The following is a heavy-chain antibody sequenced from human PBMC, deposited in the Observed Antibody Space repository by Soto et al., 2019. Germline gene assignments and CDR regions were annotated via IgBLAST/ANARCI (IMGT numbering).Heavy chain of an antibody. CDR2: IYSGGST. V-gene: IGHV3-66*01. CDR3: ASDGAYHGSGRHNIPHYYTGMDV. Sequence: EVQLVESGGGLVQPGGSLRLSCAASGFTVSSNYMSWVRQAPGKGLEWVSVIYSGGSTYYADSVKGRFTISRDNSKNTLDLLINTLTAGDTAVSYCASDGAYHGSGRHNIPHYYTGMDVWGQGIRVTVPS. J-gene: IGHJ6*02. CDR1: GFTVSSNY. D-gene: IGHD3-10*01.